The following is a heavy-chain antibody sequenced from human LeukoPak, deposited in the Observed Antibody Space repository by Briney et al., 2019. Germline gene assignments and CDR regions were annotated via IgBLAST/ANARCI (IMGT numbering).Heavy chain of an antibody. CDR3: AREVTTVTAYKWFDP. V-gene: IGHV3-7*01. J-gene: IGHJ5*02. CDR1: GFTFSTYW. D-gene: IGHD4-17*01. Sequence: PSGGSLRLSCAASGFTFSTYWMSWVRQAPGKGLEWVANIKQDGSEKYYVDSVKGRFTISRDNAKNSLHLQMNSLRAEDTAVYYCAREVTTVTAYKWFDPWGQGTLVTVSS. CDR2: IKQDGSEK.